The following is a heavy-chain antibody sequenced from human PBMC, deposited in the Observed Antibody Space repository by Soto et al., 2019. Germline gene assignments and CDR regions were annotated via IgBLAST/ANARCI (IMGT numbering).Heavy chain of an antibody. CDR2: ISASNGNT. J-gene: IGHJ4*02. Sequence: GASVKVSCKASGYTFTSYSMHWVRQAPGQGLEWMGIISASNGNTSYAQKLQGRVTMTTGTSTSTAYMELRSLRSDDTAVYYCARDSSGWDFDYWGQGTLVTVSS. D-gene: IGHD6-19*01. CDR3: ARDSSGWDFDY. V-gene: IGHV1-46*01. CDR1: GYTFTSYS.